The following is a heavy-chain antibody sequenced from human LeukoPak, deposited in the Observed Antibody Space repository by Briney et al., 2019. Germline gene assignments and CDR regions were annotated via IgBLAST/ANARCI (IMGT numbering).Heavy chain of an antibody. CDR1: GGSISSSSYY. V-gene: IGHV4-39*01. D-gene: IGHD2-2*02. CDR2: IYYSGST. CDR3: ARQRRYCSSTSCYNYMDV. Sequence: SETLSLTCTVSGGSISSSSYYWGWIRRPPGKGLEWIGSIYYSGSTYYNPSLKSRVTISVDTSKNQFSLKLSSVTAADTAVYYCARQRRYCSSTSCYNYMDVWGKGTTVTVSS. J-gene: IGHJ6*03.